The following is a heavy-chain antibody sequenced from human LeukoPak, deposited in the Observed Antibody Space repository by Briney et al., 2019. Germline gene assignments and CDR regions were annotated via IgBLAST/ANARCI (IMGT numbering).Heavy chain of an antibody. CDR3: AKDLGGSATTV. Sequence: GGFLRLSCAASGFTFEDHVMHWVRQAPGKGLEWVSSISWSGDRMGYADAVKGRFTISRDNAKNSLFLQMNSLRVEDTALYYCAKDLGGSATTVWGQGTLVTVSS. V-gene: IGHV3-9*01. CDR1: GFTFEDHV. D-gene: IGHD2-2*01. J-gene: IGHJ4*02. CDR2: ISWSGDRM.